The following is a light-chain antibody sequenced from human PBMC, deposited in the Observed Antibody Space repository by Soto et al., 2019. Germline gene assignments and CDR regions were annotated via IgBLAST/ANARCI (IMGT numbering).Light chain of an antibody. CDR1: ESVFYSSNDKDY. Sequence: DIVMTQSPDSLAVSLGERATINCRSSESVFYSSNDKDYLAWFVQKPGQPPKLLIYWASTRYSGVPDRFSGSGSGINFTLTISSLQAEDVAIYYCQQYFSSPRTFGQGTKVEI. V-gene: IGKV4-1*01. CDR3: QQYFSSPRT. J-gene: IGKJ1*01. CDR2: WAS.